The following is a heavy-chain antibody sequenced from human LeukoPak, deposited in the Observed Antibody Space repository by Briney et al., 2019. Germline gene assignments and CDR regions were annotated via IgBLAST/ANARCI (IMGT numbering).Heavy chain of an antibody. D-gene: IGHD6-13*01. CDR2: IEQDGSEE. Sequence: GGSLRLSCAASGFIFSDYWMNWVRQAPGKGLEWVANIEQDGSEEYYVDSVKGRFTISRDNAKNSLYLQMNSLRAEDTAVYYCARDGGDSSWYAEYFQHWGQGTLVTVSS. CDR3: ARDGGDSSWYAEYFQH. CDR1: GFIFSDYW. V-gene: IGHV3-7*05. J-gene: IGHJ1*01.